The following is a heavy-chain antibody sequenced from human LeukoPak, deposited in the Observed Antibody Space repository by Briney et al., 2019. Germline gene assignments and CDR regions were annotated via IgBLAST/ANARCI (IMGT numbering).Heavy chain of an antibody. CDR2: INPNSGGT. Sequence: ASVKVSCKASGYTFTGYYMHWLRQAPGQGLEWMGWINPNSGGTNYAQKFQGRVTMTRDTSISTAYMELSRLRSDDTAVYYCARTYSSGYYYVPTFDYWGQGTLVTVSS. CDR3: ARTYSSGYYYVPTFDY. J-gene: IGHJ4*02. D-gene: IGHD3-22*01. V-gene: IGHV1-2*02. CDR1: GYTFTGYY.